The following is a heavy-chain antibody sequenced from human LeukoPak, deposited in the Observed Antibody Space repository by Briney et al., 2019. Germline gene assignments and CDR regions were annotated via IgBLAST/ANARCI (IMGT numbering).Heavy chain of an antibody. V-gene: IGHV4-59*01. CDR1: GDSITSYY. D-gene: IGHD3-22*01. J-gene: IGHJ4*01. CDR3: ARGYHDFSGYWLSYFDY. Sequence: SSETLSLTCTVSGDSITSYYWTWIRQPPGKGLDWIGYIYYSGRTNYNPSLKSRVTISIDTSKNQFSLKLSSVTAADTAVYYCARGYHDFSGYWLSYFDYWGQGTLVTVSS. CDR2: IYYSGRT.